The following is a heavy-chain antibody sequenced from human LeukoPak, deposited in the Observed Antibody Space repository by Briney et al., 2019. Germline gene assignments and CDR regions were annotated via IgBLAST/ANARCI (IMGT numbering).Heavy chain of an antibody. D-gene: IGHD3-22*01. CDR1: GGSFSGYY. V-gene: IGHV4-34*01. CDR3: ARDSYYDSSGYYYLRRGFDP. J-gene: IGHJ5*02. Sequence: SETLSLTCAVYGGSFSGYYWSWIRQPPGKGLEWIGEINHSGSTYYNPSLKSRVTISVDTSKNQFSLKLSSVTAADTAVYYCARDSYYDSSGYYYLRRGFDPWGQGTLVTVSS. CDR2: INHSGST.